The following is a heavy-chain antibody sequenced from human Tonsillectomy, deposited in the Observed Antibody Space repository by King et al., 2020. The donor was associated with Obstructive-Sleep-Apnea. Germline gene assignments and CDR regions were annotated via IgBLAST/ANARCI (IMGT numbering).Heavy chain of an antibody. CDR2: INPNSGGT. D-gene: IGHD2-8*01. CDR3: ARETGYCTNGICYDYGMDV. CDR1: GYTFTGYY. Sequence: VQLVESGAEVKKPGASVKVSCKASGYTFTGYYMHWVRQAPGQGLEWMGWINPNSGGTNYAQKFQGWVTMTRDKSISTAYMELSRLRSADTAVYYCARETGYCTNGICYDYGMDVWGQGTTVTVSS. J-gene: IGHJ6*02. V-gene: IGHV1-2*04.